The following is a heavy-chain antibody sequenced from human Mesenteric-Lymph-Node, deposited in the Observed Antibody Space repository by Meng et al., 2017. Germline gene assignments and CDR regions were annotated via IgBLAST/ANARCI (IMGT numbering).Heavy chain of an antibody. CDR1: GDSISSDIW. Sequence: KLKESVPGLVKPSGTLSPTCTGSGDSISSDIWWSWVRQPPGKGLEWIGEVYHRGDTNYNPSLKSRVVISVDRSKNQFSLNLSSVTAADTAVYYCGRDQGRQLINHWGQGTLVTVSS. D-gene: IGHD1-1*01. CDR3: GRDQGRQLINH. J-gene: IGHJ4*02. CDR2: VYHRGDT. V-gene: IGHV4-4*02.